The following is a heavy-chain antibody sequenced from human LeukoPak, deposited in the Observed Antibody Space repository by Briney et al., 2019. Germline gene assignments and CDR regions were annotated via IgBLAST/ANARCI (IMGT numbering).Heavy chain of an antibody. D-gene: IGHD2-21*02. V-gene: IGHV1-69*02. Sequence: ASVKVSCKASGYTFTSYYMHWVRQAPGQGLEWMGRIIPILGIANYAQKFQGRVTITADKSTSTAYMELSSLRSEDTAVYYCGRLAYCGGDCYSLIDYWGQGTLVTVSS. J-gene: IGHJ4*02. CDR2: IIPILGIA. CDR3: GRLAYCGGDCYSLIDY. CDR1: GYTFTSYY.